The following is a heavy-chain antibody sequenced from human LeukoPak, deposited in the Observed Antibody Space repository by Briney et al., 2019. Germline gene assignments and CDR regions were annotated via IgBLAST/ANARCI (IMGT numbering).Heavy chain of an antibody. J-gene: IGHJ6*03. CDR2: IYYNGST. Sequence: SQTLSLTCTVSGGSISSYYWSWTRQPPGKGLEWLGYIYYNGSTNYNPSLKSRVTISVDTSKNQFSLKLSSVTAADTAVYYCARDMIGIAAAGLNYYYYYMDVWGKGTTVTVSS. CDR1: GGSISSYY. CDR3: ARDMIGIAAAGLNYYYYYMDV. D-gene: IGHD6-13*01. V-gene: IGHV4-59*01.